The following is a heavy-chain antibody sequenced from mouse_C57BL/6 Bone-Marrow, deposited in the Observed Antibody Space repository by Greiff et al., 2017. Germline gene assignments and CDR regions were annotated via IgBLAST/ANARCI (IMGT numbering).Heavy chain of an antibody. CDR1: GYTFTDYN. CDR3: AILRRGYYYAMDY. CDR2: INPNNGGT. J-gene: IGHJ4*01. V-gene: IGHV1-18*01. Sequence: VQLQQSGPELVKPGASVKIPCKASGYTFTDYNMDWVKQSHGKSLEWIGDINPNNGGTIYNQKFQGKATLTVDKSSSTAYMALRSLTSEDTAVYDCAILRRGYYYAMDYWGQGTSGTVSS. D-gene: IGHD2-12*01.